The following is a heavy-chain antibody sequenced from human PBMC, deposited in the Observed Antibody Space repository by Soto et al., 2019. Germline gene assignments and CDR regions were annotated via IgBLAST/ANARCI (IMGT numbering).Heavy chain of an antibody. CDR3: VKPPGYYYDSRDYFAV. J-gene: IGHJ4*02. CDR2: ISGNGGST. CDR1: GFTFSNYG. D-gene: IGHD3-22*01. Sequence: GGSLRLSCSASGFTFSNYGIHWVRQAPGKGLEYVSAISGNGGSTYYADSVRGRFTISRDNSKNTVYLQVSSLRAGDTAVYYCVKPPGYYYDSRDYFAVWGQGTLVTVSS. V-gene: IGHV3-64D*06.